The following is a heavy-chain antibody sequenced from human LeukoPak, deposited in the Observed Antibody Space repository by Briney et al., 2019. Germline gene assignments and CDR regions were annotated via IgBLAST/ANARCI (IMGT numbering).Heavy chain of an antibody. D-gene: IGHD5-18*01. V-gene: IGHV1-18*01. CDR1: GYTFANYG. CDR2: ISGYNGKT. Sequence: ASVKVSRKASGYTFANYGISWVRQAPGLGLEWMGWISGYNGKTNYAQKFQGRVTMTTDTPTRIAFMELRSLRSDDTAVYYCGRQVDTSMALPDYWGQGTLVTVSS. CDR3: GRQVDTSMALPDY. J-gene: IGHJ4*02.